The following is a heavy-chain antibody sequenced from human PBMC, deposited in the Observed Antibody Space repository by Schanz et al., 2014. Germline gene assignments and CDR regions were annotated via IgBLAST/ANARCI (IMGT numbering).Heavy chain of an antibody. V-gene: IGHV1-18*01. J-gene: IGHJ3*02. Sequence: QVQLVQSGAEVKKPGASVKVSCKASGYTFSSYGITWVRQAPGQGLEWMGWINGYNGHTLYAQKFQGRVTMTTDTSTSTSYMELSSLRYEDTALYYCARSTMPGTFDIWGQGTMVTVSS. CDR2: INGYNGHT. CDR3: ARSTMPGTFDI. CDR1: GYTFSSYG. D-gene: IGHD2-2*01.